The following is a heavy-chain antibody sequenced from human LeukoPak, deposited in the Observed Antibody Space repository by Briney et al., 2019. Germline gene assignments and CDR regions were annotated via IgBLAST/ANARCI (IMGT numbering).Heavy chain of an antibody. J-gene: IGHJ4*02. CDR3: ARRSGSKLDS. CDR2: INHSGST. CDR1: GGSFSGYY. Sequence: SETLSLTCAVYGGSFSGYYWSWIRQPPGKGLEWIGEINHSGSTNYNPSLKSRVTISVDTSKNQFSLKLSSVTAAGTAVYHCARRSGSKLDSWGQGTLVTVSS. V-gene: IGHV4-34*01. D-gene: IGHD3-3*01.